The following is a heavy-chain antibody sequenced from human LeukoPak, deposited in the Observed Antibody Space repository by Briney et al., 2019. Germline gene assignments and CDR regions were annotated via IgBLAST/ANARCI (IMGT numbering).Heavy chain of an antibody. J-gene: IGHJ4*02. CDR2: VNTDGRST. D-gene: IGHD1-26*01. Sequence: GGSLRLSCAASGFTFSSYWMHWVRQAPGKGLVWVSRVNTDGRSTSYADSVKGRFTISRDNAKNTLYLQMDSLRAEDTAVYYCARGGCIKGATIDFWGQGALVTVSS. CDR1: GFTFSSYW. CDR3: ARGGCIKGATIDF. V-gene: IGHV3-74*01.